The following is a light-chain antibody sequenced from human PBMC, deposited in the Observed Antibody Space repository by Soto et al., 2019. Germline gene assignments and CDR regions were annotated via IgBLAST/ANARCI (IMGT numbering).Light chain of an antibody. Sequence: EIVLTQSPGTLSLSPGERATLSCRASQSVSSSYLAWYQQKPGQAPRLLIYGASSSATGIPDRFSGSGSGTDFTLTISRLEPEDFAVYYCQQYGTQSGYTFGQGTKLEIK. CDR2: GAS. CDR3: QQYGTQSGYT. J-gene: IGKJ2*01. CDR1: QSVSSSY. V-gene: IGKV3-20*01.